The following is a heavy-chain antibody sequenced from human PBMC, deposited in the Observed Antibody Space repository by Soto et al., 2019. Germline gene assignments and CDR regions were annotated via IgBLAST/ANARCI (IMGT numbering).Heavy chain of an antibody. J-gene: IGHJ6*02. V-gene: IGHV4-31*03. CDR1: GGSISSGGYY. CDR2: IYRSGNA. Sequence: QLQLQESGPGLVKPSQTLSLTCTVSGGSISSGGYYWSWIRQLPGKGLEWMGYIYRSGNAYYNPSLESRLTISVDQSKNQFSLKLSSVTAADTAVSYCARKTDFSSGSFYYSGLDVWGHGTTVTVSS. D-gene: IGHD3-3*01. CDR3: ARKTDFSSGSFYYSGLDV.